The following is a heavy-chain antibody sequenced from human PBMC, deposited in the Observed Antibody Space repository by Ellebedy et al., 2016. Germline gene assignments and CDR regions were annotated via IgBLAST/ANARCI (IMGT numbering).Heavy chain of an antibody. CDR2: ISAGGDIT. J-gene: IGHJ4*02. CDR3: YYGHYSGF. V-gene: IGHV3-23*01. CDR1: GFTFSSYS. D-gene: IGHD4-17*01. Sequence: GESLKISXAASGFTFSSYSMNWVRQAPGGGLEWVSTISAGGDITFSADSVKGRFTISRDNSRDTLYLQMDSLTAADTAVYYCYYGHYSGFWGQGTLVTVSS.